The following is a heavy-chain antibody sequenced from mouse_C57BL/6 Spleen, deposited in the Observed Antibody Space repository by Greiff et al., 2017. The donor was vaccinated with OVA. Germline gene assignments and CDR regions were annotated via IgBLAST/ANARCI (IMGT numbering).Heavy chain of an antibody. D-gene: IGHD1-1*01. Sequence: QVQLQQPGAELVKPGASVKLSCKASGYTFTSYWMHWVKQRPGQGLEWIGMIHPNSGSTNYNEKFKSKATLTVDKSSSTAYMQLSSLTSEDSAVYYCARKSDTTVVATRGYAMDYWGQGTSVTVSS. CDR3: ARKSDTTVVATRGYAMDY. V-gene: IGHV1-64*01. CDR2: IHPNSGST. CDR1: GYTFTSYW. J-gene: IGHJ4*01.